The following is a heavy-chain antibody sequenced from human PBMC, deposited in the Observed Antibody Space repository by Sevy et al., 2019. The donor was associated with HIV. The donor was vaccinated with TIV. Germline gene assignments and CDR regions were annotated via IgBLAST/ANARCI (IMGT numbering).Heavy chain of an antibody. D-gene: IGHD3-22*01. CDR2: ISGSGGST. J-gene: IGHJ4*02. CDR3: AKVDSSGYYSVSGFDY. Sequence: GGSLRLSCAASGFTFSSYAMSWVRQAPGKRLEWVSAISGSGGSTYYADSVKGRFTISRDNSKNTLYLQMNSLRAEDTAVYYCAKVDSSGYYSVSGFDYWGQETLVTVSS. CDR1: GFTFSSYA. V-gene: IGHV3-23*01.